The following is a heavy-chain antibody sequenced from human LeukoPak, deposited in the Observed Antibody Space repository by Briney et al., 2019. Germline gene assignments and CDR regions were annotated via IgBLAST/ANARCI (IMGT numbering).Heavy chain of an antibody. V-gene: IGHV4-59*08. D-gene: IGHD1-26*01. J-gene: IGHJ3*01. CDR2: IYYSGST. Sequence: SETLSLTCTVSGGSISSYYWSWIRQPPGKGLEWIGYIYYSGSTNYNPSLKSRVTISVDTSKNQFSLKLSSVTAADTAVYYCARLYRATDAFDVWGQGTMVTVSS. CDR3: ARLYRATDAFDV. CDR1: GGSISSYY.